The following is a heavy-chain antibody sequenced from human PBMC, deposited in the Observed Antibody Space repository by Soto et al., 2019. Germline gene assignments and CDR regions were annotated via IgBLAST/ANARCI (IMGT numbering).Heavy chain of an antibody. CDR2: IIPIFGTA. CDR1: GGTFSSYA. V-gene: IGHV1-69*06. Sequence: SVKVSCKASGGTFSSYAISWVRQAPGQGLEWMGGIIPIFGTANYAQKFQGRVTITADKSTSTAYMELSSLRSEDTAVYYCARVLSHYYYGMDIWGQGTTVTVSS. CDR3: ARVLSHYYYGMDI. J-gene: IGHJ6*02.